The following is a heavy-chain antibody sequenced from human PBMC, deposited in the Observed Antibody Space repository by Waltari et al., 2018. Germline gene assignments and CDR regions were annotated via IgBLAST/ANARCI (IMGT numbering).Heavy chain of an antibody. CDR1: GGTFSSYA. Sequence: QVQLVQSGAEVKKPGSSVEGSCKASGGTFSSYAISWGRQAPGQGLGWSGGISHTIGTQNYAQKFQGRGTITTDESKSTAYMELSSRRSEDTAVYYCARPLGSDAFDIWGQGTMVTVSS. CDR2: ISHTIGTQ. CDR3: ARPLGSDAFDI. V-gene: IGHV1-69*05. D-gene: IGHD1-26*01. J-gene: IGHJ3*02.